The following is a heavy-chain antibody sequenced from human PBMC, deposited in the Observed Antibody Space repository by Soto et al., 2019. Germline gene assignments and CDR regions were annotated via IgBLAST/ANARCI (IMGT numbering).Heavy chain of an antibody. J-gene: IGHJ6*02. D-gene: IGHD6-13*01. Sequence: QVQLVQSGAEVKKPGSSVKVSCKASGGTFSSYAISWVRQAPGQGLEWMGGISPIFGTANYAQKFQGRVTSAADESTSTAYMELSSLRSEDTAVYYCYHSSSSYYGMDVWGQGTTVTVSS. V-gene: IGHV1-69*12. CDR3: YHSSSSYYGMDV. CDR1: GGTFSSYA. CDR2: ISPIFGTA.